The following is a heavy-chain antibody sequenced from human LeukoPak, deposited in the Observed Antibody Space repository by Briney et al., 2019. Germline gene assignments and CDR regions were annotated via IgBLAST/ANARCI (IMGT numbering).Heavy chain of an antibody. J-gene: IGHJ5*02. Sequence: GGSLRLSCAASGFTFSSYSMNWVRQAPGKGLEWVSSISSSSSYIYYADSVKGRFTISRDNAKNSLYLQMNSLRAEDTAVYYCARFSDGEFGWFDPWGQGTLVTVSS. V-gene: IGHV3-21*01. D-gene: IGHD4-17*01. CDR2: ISSSSSYI. CDR1: GFTFSSYS. CDR3: ARFSDGEFGWFDP.